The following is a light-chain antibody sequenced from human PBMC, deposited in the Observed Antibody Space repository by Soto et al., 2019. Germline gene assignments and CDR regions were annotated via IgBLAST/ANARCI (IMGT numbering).Light chain of an antibody. CDR3: QQYETYSGT. CDR1: QIINTR. J-gene: IGKJ3*01. V-gene: IGKV1-5*03. CDR2: RAS. Sequence: DIQMTQSPSSLSASVGDRVTITCRASQIINTRLAWYQQKPGKAPNLLISRASNLVNGVPSRFSGSGSGTEFTLTISSLQPDDFSIYYCQQYETYSGTFGPGTKVDL.